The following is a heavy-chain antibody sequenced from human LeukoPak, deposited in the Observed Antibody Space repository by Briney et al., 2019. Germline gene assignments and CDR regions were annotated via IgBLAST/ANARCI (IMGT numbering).Heavy chain of an antibody. CDR3: ARGQQLFDP. CDR1: XGSISSSSYY. D-gene: IGHD6-13*01. CDR2: IYYSGST. J-gene: IGHJ5*02. Sequence: SETLSLTXXXXXGSISSSSYYWGWFRQPPGKGLEWIGSIYYSGSTYYNPSLKSRVTISVDTSKNQFSLKLSSVTAADTAVYYCARGQQLFDPWGQGTLVTVSS. V-gene: IGHV4-39*01.